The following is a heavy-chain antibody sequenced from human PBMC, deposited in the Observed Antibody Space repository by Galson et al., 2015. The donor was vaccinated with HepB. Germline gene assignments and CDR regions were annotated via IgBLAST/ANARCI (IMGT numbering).Heavy chain of an antibody. V-gene: IGHV3-11*01. CDR1: GFTFSDYY. J-gene: IGHJ3*02. CDR2: ISRGGSTI. D-gene: IGHD2-2*01. Sequence: SLRLSCAASGFTFSDYYMSWIRQAPGKGLQWVSYISRGGSTIYYADSVRGRFTISRDNAQNSLYLQMNSLRAEDTAIYYCARRAGWRCTSTGCYDANDAFDIWGQGTVVTVSS. CDR3: ARRAGWRCTSTGCYDANDAFDI.